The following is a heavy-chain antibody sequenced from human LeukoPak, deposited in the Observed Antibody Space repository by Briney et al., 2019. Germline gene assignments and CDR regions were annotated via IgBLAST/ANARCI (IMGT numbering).Heavy chain of an antibody. CDR1: GGTFSSYA. J-gene: IGHJ4*02. V-gene: IGHV1-69*04. D-gene: IGHD3-16*01. CDR3: ARGASITPGALPPDY. CDR2: IIPILGIA. Sequence: SVKVSCKASGGTFSSYAISWVRQAPGQGLEWMGRIIPILGIANYAQKFQGRVTITADKSTSTAYMELSSLRSDDTALYYCARGASITPGALPPDYWGQRTLVTVSS.